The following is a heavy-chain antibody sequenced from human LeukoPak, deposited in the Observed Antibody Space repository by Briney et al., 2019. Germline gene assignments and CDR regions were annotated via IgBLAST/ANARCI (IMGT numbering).Heavy chain of an antibody. D-gene: IGHD3-10*01. CDR2: IKHDGSEK. V-gene: IGHV3-7*01. CDR3: ARDNMVRGV. Sequence: GGSLRLSCAVSGFTFSTYWMSWVRQAPGKGLEWVANIKHDGSEKYSVDSAKGRFTISRDNAKKSVYLQMNSLRAEDMAVYYCARDNMVRGVWGQGTLVTVSS. CDR1: GFTFSTYW. J-gene: IGHJ4*02.